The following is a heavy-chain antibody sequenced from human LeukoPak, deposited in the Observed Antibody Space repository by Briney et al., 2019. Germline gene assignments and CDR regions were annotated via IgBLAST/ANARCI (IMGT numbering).Heavy chain of an antibody. D-gene: IGHD3-9*01. CDR3: ARHGDVRYFDWLKDGFDY. J-gene: IGHJ4*02. Sequence: SETLSLTCTVFGGFISSYYWSWIRKPPGKGLEWIGYIYNSGITNKNPSLKSRVTISGDTSKNQFSLKLSSVTAADTAVYYCARHGDVRYFDWLKDGFDYWGQGTLVTVSS. V-gene: IGHV4-4*09. CDR1: GGFISSYY. CDR2: IYNSGIT.